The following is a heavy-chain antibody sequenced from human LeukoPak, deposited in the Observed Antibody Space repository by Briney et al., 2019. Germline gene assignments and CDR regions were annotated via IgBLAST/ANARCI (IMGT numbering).Heavy chain of an antibody. CDR1: GFTFRSYW. CDR2: IKQDGREK. Sequence: PGGSLRLSCAASGFTFRSYWMTWVRQAPGKGLEGVANIKQDGREKYYVDSVKGRFTISRDNAKNSLYLQMNSLRAEDTAVYYCARDGQSGSYREDDYWGQGTQVTVSS. CDR3: ARDGQSGSYREDDY. D-gene: IGHD1-26*01. J-gene: IGHJ4*02. V-gene: IGHV3-7*01.